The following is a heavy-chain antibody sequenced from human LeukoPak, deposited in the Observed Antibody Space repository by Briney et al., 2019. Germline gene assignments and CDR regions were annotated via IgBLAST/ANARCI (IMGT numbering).Heavy chain of an antibody. V-gene: IGHV1-69*13. D-gene: IGHD2-2*02. J-gene: IGHJ1*01. CDR3: ASPGYCSSTSCYRSGFQH. CDR1: GGTFSSYA. CDR2: IIPIFGTA. Sequence: SVKVSCKASGGTFSSYAISWVRQAPGQWLEWMGGIIPIFGTANYAQKFQGRVTITADESTSTAYMELSSLRSEDTAVYYCASPGYCSSTSCYRSGFQHWGQGTLVTVSS.